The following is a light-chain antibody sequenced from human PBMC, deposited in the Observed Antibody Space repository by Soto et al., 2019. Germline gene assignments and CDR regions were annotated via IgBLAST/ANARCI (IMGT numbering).Light chain of an antibody. J-gene: IGKJ4*01. CDR1: QSVSSN. V-gene: IGKV3-15*01. CDR3: QQYDNWPPLT. CDR2: GAS. Sequence: EIVMTQSPATLSVSPGERATFSCRASQSVSSNLACYQQKPGQAPRLLIYGASTRATGIPARFIGSGSGTDFTLTISSLQSEDFAVYYCQQYDNWPPLTFGGGTKVEIK.